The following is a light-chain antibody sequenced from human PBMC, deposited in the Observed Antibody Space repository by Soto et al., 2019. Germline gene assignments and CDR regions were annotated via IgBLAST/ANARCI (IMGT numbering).Light chain of an antibody. CDR3: ASYTSITTLYV. J-gene: IGLJ1*01. V-gene: IGLV6-57*02. CDR1: SGSIANNY. CDR2: EDQ. Sequence: NFMLTQPHSVSESPGKTITISCTGSSGSIANNYVQWYQQRPGSAPTTVIYEDQQRPSGVPDRFSGSIDSSSNSASLTISGLKTEDEANYYCASYTSITTLYVFGTGTKLTVL.